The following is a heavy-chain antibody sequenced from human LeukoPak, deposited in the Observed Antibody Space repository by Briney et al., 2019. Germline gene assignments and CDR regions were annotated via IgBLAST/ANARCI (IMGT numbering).Heavy chain of an antibody. Sequence: GGSLRLSCVASGFTFSSSWMAWVRQAPGKGLQWVANINHDGSVKNYVGSVKGRFAISRDNAQNSFYLQMNSLETDDTAVYYCAKNSYSKGDYWGQGTLVTVSS. J-gene: IGHJ4*02. V-gene: IGHV3-7*01. CDR2: INHDGSVK. D-gene: IGHD4-11*01. CDR1: GFTFSSSW. CDR3: AKNSYSKGDY.